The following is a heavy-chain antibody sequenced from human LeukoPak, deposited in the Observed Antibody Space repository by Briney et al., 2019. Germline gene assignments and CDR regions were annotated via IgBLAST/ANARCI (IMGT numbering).Heavy chain of an antibody. CDR3: ARDGGLRFLEWPSPFDY. D-gene: IGHD3-3*01. J-gene: IGHJ4*02. CDR2: IIPIFGTA. CDR1: GGTFSSYA. Sequence: SVKVSCKASGGTFSSYAISWVRQAPGQGLEWMGGIIPIFGTANYAQKFQGRVTITTDESTSTAYMELSSLRSEDTAVYYCARDGGLRFLEWPSPFDYWGQGTLVTVSS. V-gene: IGHV1-69*05.